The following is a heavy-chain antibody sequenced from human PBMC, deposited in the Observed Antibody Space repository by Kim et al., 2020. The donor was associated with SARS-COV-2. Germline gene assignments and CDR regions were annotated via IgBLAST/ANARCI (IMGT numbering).Heavy chain of an antibody. Sequence: GGSLRLSCAASGFTFSSYGMHWVRQAPGKGLEWVAVIWYDGSNKYYADSVKGRFTISRDNSKNTLYLQINSLRAEDTAVYYCARDAYCGGDCYYYYYGMDVWGQGTTVTVSS. D-gene: IGHD2-21*02. CDR2: IWYDGSNK. CDR3: ARDAYCGGDCYYYYYGMDV. J-gene: IGHJ6*02. V-gene: IGHV3-33*08. CDR1: GFTFSSYG.